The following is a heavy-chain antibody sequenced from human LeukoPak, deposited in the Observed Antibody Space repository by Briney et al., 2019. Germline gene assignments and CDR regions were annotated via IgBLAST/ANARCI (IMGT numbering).Heavy chain of an antibody. CDR3: GRGGRLGDLDI. D-gene: IGHD2-21*02. V-gene: IGHV3-74*01. Sequence: PGGSLRLSCAASGFTFSSHWMHWVRQAPGKGLVWVSRIDSDGSGTRYADSVKGRFTTSRDNAKNTLYLQMNSLRAEDTAVYYCGRGGRLGDLDIWGQGTMVTVSS. J-gene: IGHJ3*02. CDR2: IDSDGSGT. CDR1: GFTFSSHW.